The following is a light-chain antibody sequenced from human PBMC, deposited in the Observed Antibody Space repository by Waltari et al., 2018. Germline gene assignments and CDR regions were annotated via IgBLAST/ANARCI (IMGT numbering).Light chain of an antibody. V-gene: IGLV3-10*01. CDR1: AFPRNN. CDR3: YSTDSTGNLWV. J-gene: IGLJ3*02. CDR2: EDN. Sequence: SYELTQPPSVSVSPGQTARIAFAGAAFPRNNVYWYQQKPGQAPKLVIYEDNQRPSGISERFSASSSGTLATLSIAGAQIEDEADYYCYSTDSTGNLWVFGGGTKVNVL.